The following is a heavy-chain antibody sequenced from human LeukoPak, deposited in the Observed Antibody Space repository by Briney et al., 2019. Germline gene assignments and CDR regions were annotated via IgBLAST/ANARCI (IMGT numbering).Heavy chain of an antibody. V-gene: IGHV3-7*05. D-gene: IGHD5-24*01. CDR3: ARASDPWLQLT. Sequence: GGSLRLSCAASGFTFSNYWMIWVRQAPGKGLEWVGNMKQDGSEKRYADSVRGRFSISRDNAQTSLYLQMNSLRAEDTAVYYCARASDPWLQLTWGQGTLVTVSS. CDR2: MKQDGSEK. CDR1: GFTFSNYW. J-gene: IGHJ5*02.